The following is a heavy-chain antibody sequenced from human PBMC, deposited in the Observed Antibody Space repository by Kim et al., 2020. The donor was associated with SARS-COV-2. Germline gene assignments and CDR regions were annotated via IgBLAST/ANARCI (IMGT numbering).Heavy chain of an antibody. CDR1: GDSVSSNSAA. CDR3: ARAKQSRQWLLRGAEYFQH. D-gene: IGHD6-19*01. CDR2: TYYRSKWYN. J-gene: IGHJ1*01. V-gene: IGHV6-1*01. Sequence: SQTLSLTCAISGDSVSSNSAAWNWIRQSPSRGLEWLGRTYYRSKWYNDYAVSVKSRITINPDTSKNQFSLQLNSVTPEDTAVYYCARAKQSRQWLLRGAEYFQHWGQGTLVTVSS.